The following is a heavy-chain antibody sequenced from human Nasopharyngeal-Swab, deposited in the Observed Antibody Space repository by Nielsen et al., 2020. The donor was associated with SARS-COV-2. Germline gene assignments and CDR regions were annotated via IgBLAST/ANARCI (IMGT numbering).Heavy chain of an antibody. V-gene: IGHV1-46*01. D-gene: IGHD2-2*01. CDR2: INPSGGST. CDR3: ARNIVVVPAAVLYYYYGMDV. CDR1: GYTFTSYY. Sequence: ASVKVSCKASGYTFTSYYMHWVRQAPGQGLEWMGIINPSGGSTSYAQKFQGRVTMTRDTSTSTVYMALSSLRSEDTAVYYCARNIVVVPAAVLYYYYGMDVWGQGTTVTVSS. J-gene: IGHJ6*02.